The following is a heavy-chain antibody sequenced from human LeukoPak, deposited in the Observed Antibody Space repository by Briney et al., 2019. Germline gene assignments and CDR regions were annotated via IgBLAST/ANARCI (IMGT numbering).Heavy chain of an antibody. D-gene: IGHD3-10*01. CDR1: GGSTSSYY. CDR2: IYYSGST. CDR3: ARSSGDSQY. Sequence: SETLSLTCTVSGGSTSSYYWSWIRQPPGKGLEWIGYIYYSGSTNYNPSLKSRVTMSVDTSKNQFSLKLSSVTAADTAVYYCARSSGDSQYWGQGTLVTVSS. J-gene: IGHJ4*02. V-gene: IGHV4-59*12.